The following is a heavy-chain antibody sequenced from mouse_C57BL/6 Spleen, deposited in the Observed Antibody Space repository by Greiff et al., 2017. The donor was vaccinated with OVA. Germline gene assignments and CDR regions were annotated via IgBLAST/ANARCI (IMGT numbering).Heavy chain of an antibody. V-gene: IGHV1-72*01. D-gene: IGHD1-1*01. CDR2: IDPNSGGT. J-gene: IGHJ4*01. Sequence: QVQLQQPGAELVKPGASVKLSCKASGYTFTSYWMHWVKQRPGRGLEWIGRIDPNSGGTKYNEKFKSKATLTVDKPSSTAYMQLSSLTSEDSAVYYCARSGPLLRESSRDYAMDYWGQGTSVTVSS. CDR3: ARSGPLLRESSRDYAMDY. CDR1: GYTFTSYW.